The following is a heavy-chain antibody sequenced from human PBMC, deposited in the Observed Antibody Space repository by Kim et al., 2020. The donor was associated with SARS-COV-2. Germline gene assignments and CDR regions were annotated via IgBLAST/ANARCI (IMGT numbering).Heavy chain of an antibody. Sequence: GGSLRLSCSASGFTFSSYAMHWVRQAPGKGLEYVSAISSNGGSTYYADSVKGRFTISRDNSKNTLYLQMSSLRAEDTAVYYCVKARSRYCSGGSCYYDYWGQGTLVTVSS. CDR2: ISSNGGST. J-gene: IGHJ4*02. V-gene: IGHV3-64D*09. D-gene: IGHD2-15*01. CDR3: VKARSRYCSGGSCYYDY. CDR1: GFTFSSYA.